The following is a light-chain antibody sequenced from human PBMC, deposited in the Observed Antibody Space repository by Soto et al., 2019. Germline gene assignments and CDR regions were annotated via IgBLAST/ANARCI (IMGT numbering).Light chain of an antibody. CDR2: AAS. CDR1: QGISRS. V-gene: IGKV1-9*01. J-gene: IGKJ4*01. Sequence: DIQLTQSPSFLSASVGDRVIIACRANQGISRSLAWYQHKPGKAPKFLIYAASTLQSGVPSRFSGSGSGTEFTLTISSLQPEDFATYYGQQVESYPLTFGGGTKVEIK. CDR3: QQVESYPLT.